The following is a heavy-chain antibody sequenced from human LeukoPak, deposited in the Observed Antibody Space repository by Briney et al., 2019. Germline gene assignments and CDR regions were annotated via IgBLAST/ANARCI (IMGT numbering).Heavy chain of an antibody. D-gene: IGHD6-13*01. J-gene: IGHJ4*02. V-gene: IGHV4-34*01. CDR2: INHSGST. CDR1: GGSFSGYY. Sequence: SETLSLTCAVYGGSFSGYYWSWIRQPPGKGLEWIGEINHSGSTNYNPSLKSRVTISVDTSKNQSSLKLSSVTAADTAVYYCARFIAAAGKNDYWGQGTLVTVSS. CDR3: ARFIAAAGKNDY.